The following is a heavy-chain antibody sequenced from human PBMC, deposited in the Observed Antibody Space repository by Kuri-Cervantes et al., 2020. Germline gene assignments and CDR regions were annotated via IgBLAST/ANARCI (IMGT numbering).Heavy chain of an antibody. CDR3: ARDRQWSLPYYGSGSSAGKFDP. J-gene: IGHJ5*02. D-gene: IGHD3-10*01. CDR2: ISYTGSTK. V-gene: IGHV3-30-3*01. CDR1: GFTFNNYA. Sequence: GGSLRLSCTASGFTFNNYAMHWVRQAPGKGLEWVAVISYTGSTKYYADSVKGRFTISRDNAKNTLYLQMNSLRAEDTAVYYCARDRQWSLPYYGSGSSAGKFDPWSQGTLVTVSS.